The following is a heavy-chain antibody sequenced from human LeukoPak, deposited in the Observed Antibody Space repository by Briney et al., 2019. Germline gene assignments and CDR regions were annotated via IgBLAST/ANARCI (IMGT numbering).Heavy chain of an antibody. J-gene: IGHJ4*02. CDR2: IYYSGST. V-gene: IGHV4-59*01. CDR3: ARHGSGSYYPH. Sequence: SETLSLTCTVSGGFISSYYWSWIRQPPGKGLEWIGYIYYSGSTNYNPSLKSRVTISVDTSENQLSLKLSSVTAADTAVYHCARHGSGSYYPHWGQGTLVTVSS. CDR1: GGFISSYY. D-gene: IGHD3-10*01.